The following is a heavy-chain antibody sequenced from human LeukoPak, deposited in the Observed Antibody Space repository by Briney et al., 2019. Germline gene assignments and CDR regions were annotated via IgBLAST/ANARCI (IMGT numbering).Heavy chain of an antibody. CDR3: ARRAGLDYDFWSGYSTFFDY. J-gene: IGHJ4*02. Sequence: GESLKISCQGSGYSFTNYWIGWVRQMPGKGLEWMGIIYPGDSDTRYSPSFQGQVTISADKSISTAYLQWSSLKASDTAMYYCARRAGLDYDFWSGYSTFFDYWGQGTLVTVSS. D-gene: IGHD3-3*01. CDR1: GYSFTNYW. V-gene: IGHV5-51*01. CDR2: IYPGDSDT.